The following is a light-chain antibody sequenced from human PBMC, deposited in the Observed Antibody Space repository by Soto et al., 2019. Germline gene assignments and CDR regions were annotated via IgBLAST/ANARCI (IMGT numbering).Light chain of an antibody. CDR3: QQYGSSPYT. J-gene: IGKJ2*01. Sequence: EIVLTQSPGTLSLSPGEIATLSCRASQSVSSSYLAWYQQKPGQAPRLLIYGASSRATGIPDRFSGSGSGTDFNLTISRLEPEDFAVYYCQQYGSSPYTFGQGTKLEIK. V-gene: IGKV3-20*01. CDR1: QSVSSSY. CDR2: GAS.